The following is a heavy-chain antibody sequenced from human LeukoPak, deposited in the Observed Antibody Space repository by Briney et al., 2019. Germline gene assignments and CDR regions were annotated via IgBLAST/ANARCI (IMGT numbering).Heavy chain of an antibody. J-gene: IGHJ6*02. CDR3: ARGDFYDFWSGTHYYGMDV. V-gene: IGHV4-34*01. CDR2: INHRGST. D-gene: IGHD3-3*01. CDR1: GGSFSGYY. Sequence: SETLSLTCAVYGGSFSGYYWSWIRQPPGKGLEWIGEINHRGSTNYNPSLKSRVTISVDTSKNQFSLKLSSVTAADTAVYYCARGDFYDFWSGTHYYGMDVWGQGTTVTVSS.